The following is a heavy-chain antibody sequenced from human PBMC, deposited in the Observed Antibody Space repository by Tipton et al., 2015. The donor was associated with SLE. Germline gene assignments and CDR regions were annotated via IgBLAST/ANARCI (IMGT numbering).Heavy chain of an antibody. J-gene: IGHJ3*02. D-gene: IGHD4-23*01. CDR3: AREIHDYGANLAFDI. CDR1: GGSISSQY. V-gene: IGHV4-59*11. Sequence: TLSLTCSVSGGSISSQYWSWVRQPPGKGLEWIGYIYYSGTRNYNPSLKSRVTISVDTSKNQFSLKLSSVTAADTAVYYCAREIHDYGANLAFDIWGQGTMVTVSS. CDR2: IYYSGTR.